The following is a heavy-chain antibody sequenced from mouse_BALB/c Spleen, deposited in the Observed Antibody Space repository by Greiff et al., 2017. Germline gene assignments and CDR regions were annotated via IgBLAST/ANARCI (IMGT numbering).Heavy chain of an antibody. CDR2: IDPANGNT. V-gene: IGHV14-3*02. CDR3: ARRTTAKDYAMDY. J-gene: IGHJ4*01. CDR1: GFNIKDTY. Sequence: KQSGAELVKPGASVKLSCTASGFNIKDTYMHWVKQRPEQGLEWIGRIDPANGNTKYDPKFQGKATITADTSSNTAYLQLSSLTSEDTAVYYCARRTTAKDYAMDYWGQGTSVTVSS. D-gene: IGHD1-2*01.